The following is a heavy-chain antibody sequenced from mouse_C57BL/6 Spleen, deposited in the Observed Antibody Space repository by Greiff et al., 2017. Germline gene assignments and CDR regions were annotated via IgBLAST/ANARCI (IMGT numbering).Heavy chain of an antibody. Sequence: DVKLQESGGGLVKPGGSLKLSCAASGFTFSSYAMSWVRQTPEKRLEWVATISDGGSYTYYPDNVKGRFTISRDNAKNNLYLQMSHLKSEDTAMYYCARDRGGRDFDYWGQGTTLTVSS. CDR2: ISDGGSYT. V-gene: IGHV5-4*01. CDR3: ARDRGGRDFDY. CDR1: GFTFSSYA. D-gene: IGHD1-1*01. J-gene: IGHJ2*01.